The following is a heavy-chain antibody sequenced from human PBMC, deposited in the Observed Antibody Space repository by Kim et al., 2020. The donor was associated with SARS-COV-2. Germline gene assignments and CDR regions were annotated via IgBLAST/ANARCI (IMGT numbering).Heavy chain of an antibody. J-gene: IGHJ1*01. CDR3: ARHWPGHWAYGDREYFQH. D-gene: IGHD4-17*01. CDR1: GGSISSSSYY. Sequence: SETLSLTCTVSGGSISSSSYYWGWIRQPPGKGLEWIGSIYYSGSTYYNPSLKSRVTISVDTSKNQFSLKLSSVTAADTAVYYCARHWPGHWAYGDREYFQHWGQGTLVTVSS. V-gene: IGHV4-39*01. CDR2: IYYSGST.